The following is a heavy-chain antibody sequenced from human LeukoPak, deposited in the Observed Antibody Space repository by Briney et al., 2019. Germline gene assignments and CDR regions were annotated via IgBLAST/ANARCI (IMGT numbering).Heavy chain of an antibody. V-gene: IGHV4-59*01. CDR2: IFYSGSA. Sequence: SDTLSLTCTVSGDSISGYYWHWVRQPPGKGLEWIAYIFYSGSANYNPSSKSRVTISVDTSKNQFSLKLSSVTAADTAVYYCARDRSVSARLFDYWGQGTLVTVSP. D-gene: IGHD6-6*01. CDR1: GDSISGYY. CDR3: ARDRSVSARLFDY. J-gene: IGHJ4*02.